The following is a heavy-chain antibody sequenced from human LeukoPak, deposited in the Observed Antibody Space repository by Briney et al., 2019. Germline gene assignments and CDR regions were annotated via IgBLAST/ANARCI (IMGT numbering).Heavy chain of an antibody. D-gene: IGHD5-24*01. CDR2: IYYSGST. J-gene: IGHJ4*02. V-gene: IGHV4-59*01. Sequence: PETLSLTCTVSGGSISSYYWSWVRQPPGQGLEWIGYIYYSGSTNYNPSLTSRVTISVDTSKNQFSLKLSSVTAADTAVYYCARLNVEMATIYYFDYWGQGTLVTVSS. CDR1: GGSISSYY. CDR3: ARLNVEMATIYYFDY.